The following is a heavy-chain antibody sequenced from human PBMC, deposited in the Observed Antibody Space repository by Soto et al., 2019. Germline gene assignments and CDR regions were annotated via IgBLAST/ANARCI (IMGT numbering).Heavy chain of an antibody. CDR2: MNAKSGKT. Sequence: QVQLVQSGAEVKKPGASVKVSCKASGYTFTNYDINWVRQATGQGLEWMGWMNAKSGKTDYAQHLQGRLTMTRSTSRSADYMVLSSLRSEDSAVYYCVLVYGEIGYWG. J-gene: IGHJ6*01. D-gene: IGHD4-17*01. V-gene: IGHV1-8*01. CDR1: GYTFTNYD. CDR3: VLVYGEIGY.